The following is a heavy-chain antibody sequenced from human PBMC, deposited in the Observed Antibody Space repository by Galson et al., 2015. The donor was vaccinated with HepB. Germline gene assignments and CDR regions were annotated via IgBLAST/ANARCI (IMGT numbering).Heavy chain of an antibody. CDR3: GRRGGIPPSAFEI. D-gene: IGHD1-26*01. V-gene: IGHV3-72*01. CDR1: GFTFSDHY. CDR2: IRNKANSYTT. J-gene: IGHJ3*02. Sequence: SLRLSCAASGFTFSDHYMDWVRQAPGKGLEWVGRIRNKANSYTTEYAASVKGRFIISRDDSKNSLYLQMNSLKTEDAAVYFCGRRGGIPPSAFEIWGRGTMVTVSS.